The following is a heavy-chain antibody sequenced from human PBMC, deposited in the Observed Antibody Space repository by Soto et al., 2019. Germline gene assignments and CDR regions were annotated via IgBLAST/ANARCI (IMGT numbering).Heavy chain of an antibody. Sequence: SVKVSCKASGYTFTSSAMQWVRQARGQRLEWIGWIVVGSGNTNYAQKFRERVTITRDTSASTAYMELGSLRSEDTAMYYCARSNGSYPYDYWGQGTLVTVSS. J-gene: IGHJ4*02. V-gene: IGHV1-58*02. D-gene: IGHD2-8*01. CDR1: GYTFTSSA. CDR2: IVVGSGNT. CDR3: ARSNGSYPYDY.